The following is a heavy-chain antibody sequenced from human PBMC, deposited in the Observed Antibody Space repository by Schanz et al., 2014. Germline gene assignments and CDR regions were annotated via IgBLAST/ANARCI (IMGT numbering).Heavy chain of an antibody. CDR2: ISGGGGST. J-gene: IGHJ5*02. V-gene: IGHV3-23*01. CDR3: ARPARWFGDNCFDP. D-gene: IGHD3-10*01. Sequence: EVQLLESGGGLVQPGGSLKLSCAASGFNFSDYAMCWVRQAPGKGLEWVSAISGGGGSTYYTDSVKGRVTISRDNSKNTLYLQMNSLRAEDTAVYYCARPARWFGDNCFDPWGQGTLVTVSS. CDR1: GFNFSDYA.